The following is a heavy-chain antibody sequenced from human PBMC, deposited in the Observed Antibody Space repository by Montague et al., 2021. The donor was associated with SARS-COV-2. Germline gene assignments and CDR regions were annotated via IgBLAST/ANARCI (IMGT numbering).Heavy chain of an antibody. CDR3: AKEFGSGSVNPTY. Sequence: SETLSLTCTVSAGSIKNYFWSWIRLPPGKGLEWIGYIYYYGNTXXXSSXWGRATISIDTSRNLYCLHLRSVTTADTAVYFCAKEFGSGSVNPTYWGQGVLVTVSS. J-gene: IGHJ4*02. D-gene: IGHD3-10*01. CDR2: IYYYGNT. CDR1: AGSIKNYF. V-gene: IGHV4-59*01.